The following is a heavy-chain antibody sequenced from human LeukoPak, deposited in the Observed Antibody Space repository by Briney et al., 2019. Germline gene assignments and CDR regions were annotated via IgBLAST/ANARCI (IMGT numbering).Heavy chain of an antibody. D-gene: IGHD3-10*01. Sequence: SVKVSCKASGGTFSSYAISWVRQAPGQGLEWMGRIIPILGIANYAQKFQGRVTITADKSTSTAYMELSSLRSEDTAVHYCARGAPDYYYGSGSYVDCWGQGTLVTVSS. CDR3: ARGAPDYYYGSGSYVDC. CDR1: GGTFSSYA. V-gene: IGHV1-69*04. J-gene: IGHJ4*02. CDR2: IIPILGIA.